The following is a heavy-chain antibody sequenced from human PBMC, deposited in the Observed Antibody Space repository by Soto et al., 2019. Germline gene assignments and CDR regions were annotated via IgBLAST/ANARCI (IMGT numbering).Heavy chain of an antibody. J-gene: IGHJ4*02. D-gene: IGHD3-10*01. CDR3: ARAPTYYFGSGSYLDY. CDR2: ITSRSSYI. CDR1: GFTFISYS. V-gene: IGHV3-21*01. Sequence: EVQLVESGGGLVKPGGSLRLSCAASGFTFISYSMNWVRQVPGRGLEWVSSITSRSSYIYYADSVKGRFTISRDNAKNSLFLQMNSLRAEDTAVYYCARAPTYYFGSGSYLDYWGQGTLVTV.